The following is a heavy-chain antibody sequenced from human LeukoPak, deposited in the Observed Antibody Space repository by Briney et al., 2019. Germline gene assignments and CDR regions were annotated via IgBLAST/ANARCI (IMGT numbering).Heavy chain of an antibody. CDR2: IYYSGST. J-gene: IGHJ6*02. CDR3: ARDRRVDYYYYYGMDV. CDR1: GFTFSSYA. Sequence: LRLSCAASGFTFSSYAVSLVRQAPGKGLEWIGYIYYSGSTYYNPSLKSRVTISVDTSKNQFSLKLSSVTAADTAVYYCARDRRVDYYYYYGMDVWGQGTTVTVSS. V-gene: IGHV4-31*02.